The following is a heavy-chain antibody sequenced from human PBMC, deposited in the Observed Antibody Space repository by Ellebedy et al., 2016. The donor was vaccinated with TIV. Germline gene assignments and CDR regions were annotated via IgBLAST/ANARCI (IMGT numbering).Heavy chain of an antibody. D-gene: IGHD3-10*01. V-gene: IGHV1-18*01. CDR2: ISTYSGEA. Sequence: AASVKVSCKTSGYLFTTHAVGWVRQAPGRGLEWMGWISTYSGEASYAQRFQGRVAMTTETSTSTVYMELGSLTSDDTAVYYCARDLKGFVTMIRGVVLDFWGQGTLITVSS. CDR3: ARDLKGFVTMIRGVVLDF. CDR1: GYLFTTHA. J-gene: IGHJ4*02.